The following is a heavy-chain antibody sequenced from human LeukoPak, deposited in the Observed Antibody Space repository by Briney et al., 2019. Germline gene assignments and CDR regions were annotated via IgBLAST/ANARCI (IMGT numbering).Heavy chain of an antibody. J-gene: IGHJ4*02. CDR3: AKVRPPGSYYHLAIDY. CDR2: IKSDGKT. V-gene: IGHV3-74*01. CDR1: GFTFSRYW. D-gene: IGHD3-10*01. Sequence: PGGSLRLSCEASGFTFSRYWMHWVRQAPGKGLVWVSRIKSDGKTNYADSVKGRFTISRDNAKNSLYLQMNSLRVEDTALYYCAKVRPPGSYYHLAIDYWGQGTLVTVSS.